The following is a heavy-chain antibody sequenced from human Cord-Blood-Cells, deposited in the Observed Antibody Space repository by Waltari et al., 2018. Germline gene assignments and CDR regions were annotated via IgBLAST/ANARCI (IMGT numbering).Heavy chain of an antibody. J-gene: IGHJ1*01. CDR1: GYTFTGYY. Sequence: SGAEVKKPGASVKVSCKASGYTFTGYYMHWVRQAPGQGLEWMGWINPKSGGTNYAQKFQGRVTMTRDTSISTAYMELSRLRSDDTAVYYCARAGYCSSTSCSEYFQHWGQGTLVTVSS. CDR2: INPKSGGT. D-gene: IGHD2-2*03. V-gene: IGHV1-2*02. CDR3: ARAGYCSSTSCSEYFQH.